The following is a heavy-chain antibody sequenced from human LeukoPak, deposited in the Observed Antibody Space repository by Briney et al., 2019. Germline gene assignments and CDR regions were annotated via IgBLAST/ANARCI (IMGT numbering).Heavy chain of an antibody. J-gene: IGHJ4*02. CDR3: ARLVIAAAGTRVDY. CDR2: MNPNSGNT. V-gene: IGHV1-8*01. CDR1: GYTFTSYD. D-gene: IGHD6-13*01. Sequence: ASVKVSCKASGYTFTSYDINWVRQANGQGLEWMGWMNPNSGNTGYAQKFQGRVTMTRNTSISTAYMELSSLRSEDTAAYYCARLVIAAAGTRVDYWGQGTLVTVSS.